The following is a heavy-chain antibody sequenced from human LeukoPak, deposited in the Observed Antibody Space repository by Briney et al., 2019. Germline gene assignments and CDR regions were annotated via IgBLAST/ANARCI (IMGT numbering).Heavy chain of an antibody. CDR2: IKSDGST. Sequence: GGSLRLSCAASGFTFSTYWMLWVRQAPGKGLVWVSRIKSDGSTNYADSVKGRFTISRDNAKNTVSLQMNSLRPEETGVYYCARAPSEIGGYYPEYFRHWGQGTLVTVSS. J-gene: IGHJ1*01. CDR1: GFTFSTYW. D-gene: IGHD3-22*01. V-gene: IGHV3-74*01. CDR3: ARAPSEIGGYYPEYFRH.